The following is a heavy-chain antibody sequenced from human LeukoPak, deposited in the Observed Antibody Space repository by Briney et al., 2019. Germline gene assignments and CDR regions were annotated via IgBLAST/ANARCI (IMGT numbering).Heavy chain of an antibody. CDR2: ISGSGGAT. J-gene: IGHJ4*02. D-gene: IGHD6-13*01. CDR3: ARDRASIAAAGPFDY. V-gene: IGHV3-23*01. Sequence: AGGSLRLSCAASGFTFNTYGMGWVRQAPGKGLEWVSGISGSGGATYYADSVKGRFTISRDDPHNTLYLQMNSLRAEDTAVYYCARDRASIAAAGPFDYWGQGTLVTVSA. CDR1: GFTFNTYG.